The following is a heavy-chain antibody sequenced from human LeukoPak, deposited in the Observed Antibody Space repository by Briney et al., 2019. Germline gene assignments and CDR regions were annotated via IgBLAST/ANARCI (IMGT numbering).Heavy chain of an antibody. CDR3: ARGPRYNWNYALAP. V-gene: IGHV3-33*01. D-gene: IGHD1-7*01. J-gene: IGHJ5*02. CDR2: IWYDGSNK. Sequence: GGSLRLSCAASGFTFSSYGMHWVRQAPGKGLEWVAVIWYDGSNKYYADSVKGRFTISRDNSKNTLYLQMNSLRAEDTAVYYCARGPRYNWNYALAPWGQGTLVTVSS. CDR1: GFTFSSYG.